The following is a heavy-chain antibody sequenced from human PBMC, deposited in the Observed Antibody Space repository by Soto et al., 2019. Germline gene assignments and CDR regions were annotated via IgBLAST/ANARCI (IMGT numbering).Heavy chain of an antibody. V-gene: IGHV1-69*08. CDR2: IIPVLGMA. Sequence: QVQLVQSGAEVKKPGSSVKVSCKASGDSVSRNTISWVRQAPGHGLEWLGRIIPVLGMANYAQKFQARVTITADKSTKTAYLEMTNVRSDDTAVYYCARETVTGYDLWGQGSLVTVSS. D-gene: IGHD3-9*01. J-gene: IGHJ5*02. CDR1: GDSVSRNT. CDR3: ARETVTGYDL.